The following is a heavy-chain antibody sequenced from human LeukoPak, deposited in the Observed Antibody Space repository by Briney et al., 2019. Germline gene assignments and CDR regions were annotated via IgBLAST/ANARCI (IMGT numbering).Heavy chain of an antibody. J-gene: IGHJ6*02. V-gene: IGHV4-34*01. CDR1: GGSFSGYY. Sequence: SETLSLTCAVYGGSFSGYYWSWIRQPPGKGLEWIGEINHSGSANYNPSLKSRVTISIDTSKNQFSLKLSSVTAADTAVYYCARGDYDYVWGSYRTEGMDVWGQGTTVTVSS. D-gene: IGHD3-16*02. CDR2: INHSGSA. CDR3: ARGDYDYVWGSYRTEGMDV.